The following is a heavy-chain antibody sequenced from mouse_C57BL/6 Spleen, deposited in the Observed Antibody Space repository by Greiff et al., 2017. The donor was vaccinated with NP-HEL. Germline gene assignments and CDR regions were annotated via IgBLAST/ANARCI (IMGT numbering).Heavy chain of an antibody. V-gene: IGHV1-61*01. CDR1: GYTFTSYW. Sequence: QVQLQQPGAELVRPGSSVKLSCKASGYTFTSYWMDWVKQRPGQGLEWIGNIYPSDSETHYNQKFKDKATLTVDKSSSTAYMQLSSLTSEDSAVYYCARNYGNPYAMDYWGQGTSVTVSS. CDR3: ARNYGNPYAMDY. J-gene: IGHJ4*01. D-gene: IGHD2-1*01. CDR2: IYPSDSET.